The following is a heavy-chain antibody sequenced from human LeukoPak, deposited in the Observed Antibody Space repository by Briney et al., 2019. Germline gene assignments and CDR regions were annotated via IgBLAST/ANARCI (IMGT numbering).Heavy chain of an antibody. D-gene: IGHD3-3*01. CDR1: GSSFTSYW. J-gene: IGHJ5*02. Sequence: GESLKISCQGSGSSFTSYWIGWVRQMPGKGLEWMGIIYPGDSDTRYSPSFQGQVTISADKSISTAYLQWSSLKASDTAMYYCARRFYDFWSGEGWFDPWGQGTLVTVSS. CDR3: ARRFYDFWSGEGWFDP. CDR2: IYPGDSDT. V-gene: IGHV5-51*01.